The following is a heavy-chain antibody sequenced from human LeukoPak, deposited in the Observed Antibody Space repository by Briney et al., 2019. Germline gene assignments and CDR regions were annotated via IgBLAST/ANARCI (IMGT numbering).Heavy chain of an antibody. CDR2: IYTGGST. J-gene: IGHJ4*02. CDR1: GFIVSSNY. D-gene: IGHD1-26*01. CDR3: ARDRWELRGVFDY. Sequence: GGSLRLSCAASGFIVSSNYMSWVRQAPGKGLEWVSVIYTGGSTYYADSVKGRFTISRDNSKNTLFLQMNRLRAEDTAMYYCARDRWELRGVFDYWGQGTLVTVSS. V-gene: IGHV3-53*01.